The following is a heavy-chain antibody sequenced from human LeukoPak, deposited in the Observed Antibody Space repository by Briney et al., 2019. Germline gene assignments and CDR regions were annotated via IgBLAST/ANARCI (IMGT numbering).Heavy chain of an antibody. CDR3: ARDSGEDAYYFEY. V-gene: IGHV1-2*02. Sequence: ASVKISCKASGYTFTVYYMHWVRHAPGQGHEWMGWINTNSGGTTFAQKFQGRVTMTRDTSISTAYMELSRLRSDETAVYYCARDSGEDAYYFEYWDEGTLVTVSS. J-gene: IGHJ4*02. CDR1: GYTFTVYY. D-gene: IGHD7-27*01. CDR2: INTNSGGT.